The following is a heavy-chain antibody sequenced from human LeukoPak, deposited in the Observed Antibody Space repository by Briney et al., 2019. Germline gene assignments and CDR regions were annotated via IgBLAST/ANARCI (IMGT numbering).Heavy chain of an antibody. Sequence: SETLSLTCTVSGGSIGSYYWSWIRQPPGKGLEWIGYIYYSGSTNYNPSLKSRVTISVDTSKNQFSLRLSSVTAADTAVYYCARDLYVYMDVWGKGTTVTVSS. J-gene: IGHJ6*03. V-gene: IGHV4-59*12. CDR3: ARDLYVYMDV. D-gene: IGHD3-16*01. CDR2: IYYSGST. CDR1: GGSIGSYY.